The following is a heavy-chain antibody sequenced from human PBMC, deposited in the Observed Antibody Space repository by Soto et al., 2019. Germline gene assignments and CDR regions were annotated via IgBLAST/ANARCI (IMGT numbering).Heavy chain of an antibody. J-gene: IGHJ6*02. CDR2: IYSGGST. CDR3: ARDIDSGWYPNYGMDV. V-gene: IGHV3-53*01. D-gene: IGHD6-19*01. Sequence: EVQLVESGGGLIQPGGSLRLSCAVSGFTVSSNYMSWVRQAPGKGLEWVSVIYSGGSTYYADSVKGRFIISRDNSKHTLYLKMNSRRAEDTAVYYCARDIDSGWYPNYGMDVWGQGTTVTVS. CDR1: GFTVSSNY.